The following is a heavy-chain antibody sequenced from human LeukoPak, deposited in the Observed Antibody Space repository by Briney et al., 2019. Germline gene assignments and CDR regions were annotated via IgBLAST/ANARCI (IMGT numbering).Heavy chain of an antibody. J-gene: IGHJ5*02. D-gene: IGHD3-10*01. CDR2: INHSGST. Sequence: PSETLSLTCAVYGGSFSGYYWSWIRQPPGKGLEWIGEINHSGSTNYNPSLKSRVTISVDTSKNQFSLKLSSVTAADTAVYYCARGDPMVRGVTGWFDPWGQGTLVTVSS. V-gene: IGHV4-34*01. CDR3: ARGDPMVRGVTGWFDP. CDR1: GGSFSGYY.